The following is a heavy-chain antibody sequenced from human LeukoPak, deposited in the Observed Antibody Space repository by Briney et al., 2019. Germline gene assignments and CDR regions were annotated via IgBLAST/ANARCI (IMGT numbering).Heavy chain of an antibody. V-gene: IGHV3-74*01. CDR2: ISSDGITK. J-gene: IGHJ6*03. D-gene: IGHD2-2*01. Sequence: PGGSLRLSCAASGFTLSSYRMNWVRQAPGKGLVWVSRISSDGITKTYADSVKGRFTISRDNAKNTLYLEVNSLRAEDTAAYYCVREVGDIIVVPGTLDQFYYYMDVWGKGTTVTVSS. CDR1: GFTLSSYR. CDR3: VREVGDIIVVPGTLDQFYYYMDV.